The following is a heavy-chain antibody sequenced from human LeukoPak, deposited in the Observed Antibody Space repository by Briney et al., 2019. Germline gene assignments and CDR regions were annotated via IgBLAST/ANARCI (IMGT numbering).Heavy chain of an antibody. CDR1: GGSVSSGSYH. Sequence: SETLSPTCTVSGGSVSSGSYHWSWIRQPPGKGLEWIGYIYYSGSTNYNPSLKSRVTISVDTSKNQFSLKLSSVTAADTAVYYCARVPYRYNLYYFDYWGQGTLVTVSS. CDR3: ARVPYRYNLYYFDY. J-gene: IGHJ4*02. CDR2: IYYSGST. D-gene: IGHD1-20*01. V-gene: IGHV4-61*01.